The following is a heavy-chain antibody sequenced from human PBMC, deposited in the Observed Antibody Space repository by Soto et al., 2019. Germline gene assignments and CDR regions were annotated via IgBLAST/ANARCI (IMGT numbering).Heavy chain of an antibody. Sequence: GGSLRLSCAASGFTFSSYGMHWVRQAPGKGLEWVAVISYDGSNKYYADSVKGRFTISRDNCKNTLYLQMNSLGAEDTAVYYFALPPAGELLDKPFDYWGQGPLVTVSS. V-gene: IGHV3-30*03. J-gene: IGHJ4*02. CDR3: ALPPAGELLDKPFDY. CDR2: ISYDGSNK. D-gene: IGHD3-10*01. CDR1: GFTFSSYG.